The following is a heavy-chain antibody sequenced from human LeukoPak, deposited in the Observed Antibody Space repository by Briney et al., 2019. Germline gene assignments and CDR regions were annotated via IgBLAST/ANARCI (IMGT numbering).Heavy chain of an antibody. Sequence: KTGGSLRLSCAASGFTFSSYSMNWVRQAPGKGLEWVSSISSSSSYIYYADSVKGRFTISRDNAKNSLYLQMNSLRAEDTAVYYCARASHYDFWSGYSPDYRGQGTLVTVSS. V-gene: IGHV3-21*01. D-gene: IGHD3-3*01. CDR1: GFTFSSYS. CDR3: ARASHYDFWSGYSPDY. J-gene: IGHJ4*02. CDR2: ISSSSSYI.